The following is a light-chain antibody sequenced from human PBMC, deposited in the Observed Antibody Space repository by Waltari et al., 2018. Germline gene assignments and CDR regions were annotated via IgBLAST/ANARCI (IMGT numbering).Light chain of an antibody. Sequence: VLTQSPPTLSSSHGESATLSCRASQGVSDNYLAWYQQRPGQAPRLLIFDASSRASGIPDRFSAGGSGTDFTLTIRGLEPEDSAVYYCQQYGNSLWTFGQGTRVEI. V-gene: IGKV3-20*01. CDR2: DAS. CDR3: QQYGNSLWT. J-gene: IGKJ1*01. CDR1: QGVSDNY.